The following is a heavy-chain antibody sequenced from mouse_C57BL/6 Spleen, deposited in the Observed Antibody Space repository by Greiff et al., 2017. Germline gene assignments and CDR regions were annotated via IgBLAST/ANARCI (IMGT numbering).Heavy chain of an antibody. CDR1: GFTFSDYG. V-gene: IGHV5-17*01. CDR2: ISSGSSTI. D-gene: IGHD1-2*01. Sequence: EVKVEESGGGLVKPGGSLKLSCAASGFTFSDYGMHWVRQAPEKGLEWVAYISSGSSTIYYADTVKGRFTISRDNAKNTLFLQMTSLRSEDTAMYYCARPAGPYAMDYWGQGTSVTVSS. J-gene: IGHJ4*01. CDR3: ARPAGPYAMDY.